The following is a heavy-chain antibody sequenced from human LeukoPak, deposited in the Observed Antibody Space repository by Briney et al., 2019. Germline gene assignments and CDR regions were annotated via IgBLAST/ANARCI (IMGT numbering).Heavy chain of an antibody. CDR3: ARGRSGAP. Sequence: PSETLSLTCAVSGYSISSGYYWGWIRQPPGKGLEWIGSIYHSGSTNYNPSLKSRVTISVDTSKNQFSLKLSSVTAADTAVYYCARGRSGAPWGQGTMVTVSS. CDR2: IYHSGST. CDR1: GYSISSGYY. J-gene: IGHJ3*01. V-gene: IGHV4-38-2*01. D-gene: IGHD6-19*01.